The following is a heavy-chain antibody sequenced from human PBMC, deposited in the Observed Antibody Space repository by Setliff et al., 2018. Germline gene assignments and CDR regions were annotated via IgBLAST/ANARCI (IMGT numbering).Heavy chain of an antibody. CDR1: GASLSSGTYY. CDR2: IYYRGDT. CDR3: ARMSGFQYIDV. Sequence: SETLSLTCTVSGASLSSGTYYWGWIRQPPGKGLEWIGRIYYRGDTYYNASLEGRVTISLDTSKNQFSLSLTSVTAEDTAVYYCARMSGFQYIDVWDKGTTVTVSS. V-gene: IGHV4-39*07. J-gene: IGHJ6*03. D-gene: IGHD3-3*01.